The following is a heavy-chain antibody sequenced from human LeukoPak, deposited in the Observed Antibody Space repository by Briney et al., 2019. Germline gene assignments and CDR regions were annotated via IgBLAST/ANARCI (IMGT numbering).Heavy chain of an antibody. Sequence: GGSLRLSCAASGFTFSSYSMNWVRQAPGKGLEWVSSISSSSSYIYYADSVKGRFTISRDNAKNSLYLQMNSLRAEDTAVYYCARYYDFWSSYSSYYYMDVWGKGTTVTVSS. D-gene: IGHD3-3*01. CDR1: GFTFSSYS. J-gene: IGHJ6*03. CDR2: ISSSSSYI. CDR3: ARYYDFWSSYSSYYYMDV. V-gene: IGHV3-21*01.